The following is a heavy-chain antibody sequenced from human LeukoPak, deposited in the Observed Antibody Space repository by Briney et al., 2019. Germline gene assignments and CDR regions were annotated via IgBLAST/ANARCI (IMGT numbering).Heavy chain of an antibody. V-gene: IGHV4-59*08. J-gene: IGHJ4*02. CDR1: GGSSSGYY. CDR2: IYYSGST. D-gene: IGHD2/OR15-2a*01. Sequence: MTSETLSLTCAVYGGSSSGYYWTWIRQPPGKGLEWIAYIYYSGSTNYNPSLKSRVTISVDTSKNQFSLTLTSVTAADTAVYYCARGDNRGNFDSWGQGTLVTVSS. CDR3: ARGDNRGNFDS.